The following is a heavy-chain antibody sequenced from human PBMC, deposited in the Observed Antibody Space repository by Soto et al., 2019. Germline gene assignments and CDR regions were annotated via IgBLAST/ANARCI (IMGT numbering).Heavy chain of an antibody. CDR3: ATDLGKQLEPGY. CDR1: GYTLTELS. CDR2: FDPEDGET. J-gene: IGHJ4*02. Sequence: AAVKVSCKVSGYTLTELSMHWVRQAPGKGLEWMGGFDPEDGETIYAQKFQGRVTMTEDTSTDTAYMELSSLRSEDTAVYYCATDLGKQLEPGYWGQGTLVTVSS. V-gene: IGHV1-24*01. D-gene: IGHD6-6*01.